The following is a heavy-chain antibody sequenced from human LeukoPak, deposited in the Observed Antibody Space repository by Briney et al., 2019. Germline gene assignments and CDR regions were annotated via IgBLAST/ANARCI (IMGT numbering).Heavy chain of an antibody. Sequence: SETLSLTCKVSGGSIGSSGFYWGWIRQPPGKGLEWIGSIYYPESTHYNPSLESRVTISVDTSKYQVSLTLSSVTATDTAVYYCVRHVSSGWDYYNGLDVWAKGPRSPSP. D-gene: IGHD6-19*01. CDR1: GGSIGSSGFY. CDR3: VRHVSSGWDYYNGLDV. J-gene: IGHJ6*02. V-gene: IGHV4-39*01. CDR2: IYYPEST.